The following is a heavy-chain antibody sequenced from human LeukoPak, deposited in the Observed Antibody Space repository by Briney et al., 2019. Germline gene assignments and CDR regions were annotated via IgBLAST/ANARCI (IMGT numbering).Heavy chain of an antibody. CDR3: VKEPDRGCDFRGVIDY. CDR1: GFTLSSYS. Sequence: GGSLRLSCAASGFTLSSYSMNWVRQAPGKGLEWVSSISSSSSYIYYADSVKGRFTISRDNAKNSMYLQMNSLRAEHTAVYYCVKEPDRGCDFRGVIDYWGQGALVTVSS. CDR2: ISSSSSYI. V-gene: IGHV3-21*01. J-gene: IGHJ4*02. D-gene: IGHD5-12*01.